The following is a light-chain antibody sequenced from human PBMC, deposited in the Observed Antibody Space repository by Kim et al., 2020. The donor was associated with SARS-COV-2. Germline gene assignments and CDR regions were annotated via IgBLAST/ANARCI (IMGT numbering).Light chain of an antibody. V-gene: IGKV3-15*01. CDR2: GAS. CDR3: QQYNKWPS. Sequence: LSVPPGERPPLSCRASQSVSSNLAWYQQKPGRSPRLVMYGASTRATGIPARFSGSGSGTEFTLTISSLQSEDFAVYYCQQYNKWPSFGQGTKLEI. CDR1: QSVSSN. J-gene: IGKJ2*01.